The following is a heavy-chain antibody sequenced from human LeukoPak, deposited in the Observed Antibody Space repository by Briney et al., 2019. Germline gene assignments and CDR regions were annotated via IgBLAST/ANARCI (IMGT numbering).Heavy chain of an antibody. CDR2: ISSSSSYI. J-gene: IGHJ6*03. V-gene: IGHV3-21*01. D-gene: IGHD2-21*02. CDR1: GFTFSSYS. CDR3: ARGVVVTAPAGPRYYYMDV. Sequence: GGSLRLSCAASGFTFSSYSMNWVRQAPGKGLEWVSSISSSSSYIYYADSVKGRFTISRDNAKNSLYLQMNSLRAEDTAVYYCARGVVVTAPAGPRYYYMDVRGKGTTVTVSS.